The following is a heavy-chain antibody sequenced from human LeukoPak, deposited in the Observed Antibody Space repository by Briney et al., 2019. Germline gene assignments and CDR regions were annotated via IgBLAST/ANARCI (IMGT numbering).Heavy chain of an antibody. J-gene: IGHJ4*02. CDR3: ARQTGSGLFILP. D-gene: IGHD3/OR15-3a*01. CDR1: GVSISSSNSY. CDR2: IYYSGNT. Sequence: SETLSLTCTVSGVSISSSNSYWGWTRQPPGKGLEWIGSIYYSGNTYYNASLKSQVSISIDTSKNQFSLRLTSVTAADTAVYYCARQTGSGLFILPGGQGTLVTVSS. V-gene: IGHV4-39*01.